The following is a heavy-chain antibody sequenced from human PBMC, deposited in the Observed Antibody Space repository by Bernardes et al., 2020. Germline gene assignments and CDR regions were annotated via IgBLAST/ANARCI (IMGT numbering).Heavy chain of an antibody. CDR2: INHSGST. CDR1: GGSFSGYY. J-gene: IGHJ4*02. D-gene: IGHD2-8*02. Sequence: SETLSLTCAVYGGSFSGYYWSWIRQPPGKGLEWIGEINHSGSTNYNPSLKSRVTISVDTSKNQFSLKLSSVTAADTAVYYCARGPSGPQSPVSYWGQGTLVTVSS. V-gene: IGHV4-34*01. CDR3: ARGPSGPQSPVSY.